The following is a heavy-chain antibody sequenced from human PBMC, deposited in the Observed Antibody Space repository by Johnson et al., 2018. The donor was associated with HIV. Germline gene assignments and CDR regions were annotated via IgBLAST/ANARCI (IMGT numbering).Heavy chain of an antibody. CDR2: RKREGIRT. D-gene: IGHD2-15*01. V-gene: IGHV3-74*01. CDR3: ARAGIVFDI. J-gene: IGHJ3*02. Sequence: EVQLVESGGGVVKKGRERRREGEEGGRNGRREERKGGGEEKGKGRGRGERRKREGIRTNSLESVKGRFTISRDNAKDTLYLQLNSLTAEDTAVYYCARAGIVFDIWGQGTMVTVSS. CDR1: GRNGRREE.